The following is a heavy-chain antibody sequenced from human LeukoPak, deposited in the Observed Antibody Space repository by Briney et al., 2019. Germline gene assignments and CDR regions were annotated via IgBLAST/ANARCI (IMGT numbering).Heavy chain of an antibody. V-gene: IGHV2-5*01. D-gene: IGHD1-26*01. CDR2: IYWNDDK. J-gene: IGHJ4*02. Sequence: GPTLVKPTQTLTLTCTFSGFSLSTSGVGVGWIRQPPGKALEWLALIYWNDDKRYSPSLKSRLTITKDTSKNQVVLTMTNMDPVDTATYYCAHRSQVLVGATALYYFDYWGQGTLVTVSS. CDR3: AHRSQVLVGATALYYFDY. CDR1: GFSLSTSGVG.